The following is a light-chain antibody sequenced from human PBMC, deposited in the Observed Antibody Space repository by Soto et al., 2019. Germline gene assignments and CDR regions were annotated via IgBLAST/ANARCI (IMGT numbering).Light chain of an antibody. CDR2: DVS. Sequence: QSVLTQPASVSGSPGQSITIPCTGTSSDISAYYYISWYQQHPGKAPKVMIYDVSSRPSGVSNRFSGSKSGNTASLTISGLQAEDGADYYCCSYSTSSSYVFGPGSKVTV. J-gene: IGLJ1*01. CDR3: CSYSTSSSYV. V-gene: IGLV2-14*01. CDR1: SSDISAYYY.